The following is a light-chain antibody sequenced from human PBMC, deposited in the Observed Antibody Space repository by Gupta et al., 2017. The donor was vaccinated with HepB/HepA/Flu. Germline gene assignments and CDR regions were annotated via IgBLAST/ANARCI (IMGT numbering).Light chain of an antibody. Sequence: DVQMTQFPSSLSASVGDRVTITCRASRGIGHYLAWYQHKPGRAPDLLIYATSTLQIGVPSRFSGSGSWTDFTLTISHLQHEDFATYYCQQYNCPPVTFGRGTKVEIK. J-gene: IGKJ4*01. CDR1: RGIGHY. V-gene: IGKV1-27*01. CDR2: ATS. CDR3: QQYNCPPVT.